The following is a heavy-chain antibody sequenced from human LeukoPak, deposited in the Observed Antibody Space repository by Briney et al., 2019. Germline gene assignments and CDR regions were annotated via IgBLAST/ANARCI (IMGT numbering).Heavy chain of an antibody. V-gene: IGHV1-69*13. CDR2: IIPIFGTA. D-gene: IGHD6-19*01. CDR3: AGPRGGYSSGWYGYYYGMDV. J-gene: IGHJ6*02. CDR1: GYTFTSYG. Sequence: SVTVSCTASGYTFTSYGISWVRQAPGQGLEWMGGIIPIFGTANYAQKFQGRVTITADESTSTAYMELSSLRSEDTAVYYCAGPRGGYSSGWYGYYYGMDVWGQGTTVTVSS.